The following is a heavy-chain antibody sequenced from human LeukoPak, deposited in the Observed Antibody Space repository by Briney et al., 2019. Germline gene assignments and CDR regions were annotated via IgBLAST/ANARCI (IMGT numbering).Heavy chain of an antibody. Sequence: SVKVFCKASGGTFSSYAISWVRQAPGQGLEWMGGIIHIFGTANYAQKFQGRVTITTDESTSTAYMELSSLRSEDTAVYYCARDRNYYGSGSRPYYFDYWGQGTLVTVSS. V-gene: IGHV1-69*05. CDR2: IIHIFGTA. D-gene: IGHD3-10*01. J-gene: IGHJ4*02. CDR1: GGTFSSYA. CDR3: ARDRNYYGSGSRPYYFDY.